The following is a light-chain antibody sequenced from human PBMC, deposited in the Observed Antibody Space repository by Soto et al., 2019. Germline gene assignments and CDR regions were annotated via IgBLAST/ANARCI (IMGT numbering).Light chain of an antibody. CDR1: QGISTY. J-gene: IGKJ1*01. V-gene: IGKV1-39*01. CDR2: AAS. CDR3: QQSYSTPQT. Sequence: DIQMTQSPSSLSASVGDRVTITCRASQGISTYLNWYQQKPGKAPKLLIYAASSLQSGVPSRFSGSGSETDFTLTISSLQPEDFATYSCQQSYSTPQTFGQGTKVDIK.